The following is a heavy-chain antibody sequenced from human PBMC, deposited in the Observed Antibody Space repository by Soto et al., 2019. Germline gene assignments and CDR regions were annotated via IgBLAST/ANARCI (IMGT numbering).Heavy chain of an antibody. D-gene: IGHD2-15*01. J-gene: IGHJ6*02. CDR1: GGTFSSYA. CDR2: IIPIFGTA. Sequence: WASVKVSCKASGGTFSSYAISWVRQAPGQGLEWMGGIIPIFGTANYAQKFQGRVTITADESTSTAYMELSSLRSEDTAVYYCASWRSGYCSGGSCYVAVYYYGMDVWGQGTTVTVS. V-gene: IGHV1-69*13. CDR3: ASWRSGYCSGGSCYVAVYYYGMDV.